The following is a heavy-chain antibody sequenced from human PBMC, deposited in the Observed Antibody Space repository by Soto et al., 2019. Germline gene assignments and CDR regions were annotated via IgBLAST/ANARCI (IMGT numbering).Heavy chain of an antibody. CDR1: GGSVSSGSYY. CDR2: IYYSGST. J-gene: IGHJ4*02. Sequence: QVQLQESGPGLVKPSETLSLTCTVSGGSVSSGSYYWSWFRQPPGKGLEWIGYIYYSGSTNYNPSLKSRVTISVDTSKNQFSLKLSSVTAADTAVYYCARVSYYDSSGHPYYWGQGTLVTVSS. CDR3: ARVSYYDSSGHPYY. D-gene: IGHD3-22*01. V-gene: IGHV4-61*01.